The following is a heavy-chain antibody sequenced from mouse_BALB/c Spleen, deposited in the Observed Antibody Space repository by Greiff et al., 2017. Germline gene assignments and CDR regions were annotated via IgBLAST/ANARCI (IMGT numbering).Heavy chain of an antibody. Sequence: QVQLQQSGAELVKPGASVKLSCKASGYTFTSYYMYWVKQRPGQGLEWIGEINPSNGGTNFNEKFKSKATLTVDKSSSTAYMQLSSLTSEDSAVYYCTRDEGTWFAYWGQGTLVTVSA. CDR1: GYTFTSYY. V-gene: IGHV1S81*02. J-gene: IGHJ3*01. CDR3: TRDEGTWFAY. CDR2: INPSNGGT.